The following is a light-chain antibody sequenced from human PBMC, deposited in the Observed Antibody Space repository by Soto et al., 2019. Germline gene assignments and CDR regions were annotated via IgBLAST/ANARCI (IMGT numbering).Light chain of an antibody. CDR1: QSISSW. J-gene: IGKJ2*01. CDR2: DAS. CDR3: QQYNSYSPYT. V-gene: IGKV1-5*01. Sequence: DIQMTQSPSTLSASVGDRVTITCRASQSISSWLAWYQQKPGKAPKLLIYDASSLESGVQSRFSGSGSGTEFTLTISSLQPDYFATYYCQQYNSYSPYTFGQGTKLEIK.